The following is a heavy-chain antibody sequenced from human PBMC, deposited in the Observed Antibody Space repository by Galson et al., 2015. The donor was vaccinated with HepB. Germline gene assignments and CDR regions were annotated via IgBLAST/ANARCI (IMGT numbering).Heavy chain of an antibody. V-gene: IGHV1-8*01. CDR3: ARGGYSRYGNYFVDY. D-gene: IGHD4-11*01. Sequence: SVKVSCKASGYTFTSYDINWMRQATGQGLEWMGWMNPNSGNTAYTQKFQGRVTMTWNASMSTAYMELSSLRSEDTAVYYCARGGYSRYGNYFVDYWGQGTLVTVSS. CDR1: GYTFTSYD. CDR2: MNPNSGNT. J-gene: IGHJ4*02.